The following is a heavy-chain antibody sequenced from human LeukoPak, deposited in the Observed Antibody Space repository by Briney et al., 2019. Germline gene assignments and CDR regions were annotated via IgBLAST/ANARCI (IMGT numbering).Heavy chain of an antibody. Sequence: ASVTVSCKPSGYTLTTFGISWVRQAPGQGLEWMGWISAYNADTNYAQKLQGRVTMTTDTSTSTAYMELRSLRSDDTAVYYCARSAGGSGSPGSVWGQGTLVTVSS. CDR3: ARSAGGSGSPGSV. D-gene: IGHD3-10*01. J-gene: IGHJ4*02. CDR2: ISAYNADT. CDR1: GYTLTTFG. V-gene: IGHV1-18*01.